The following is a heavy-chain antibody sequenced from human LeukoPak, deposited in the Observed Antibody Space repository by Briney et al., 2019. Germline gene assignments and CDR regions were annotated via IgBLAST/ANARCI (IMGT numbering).Heavy chain of an antibody. D-gene: IGHD6-19*01. Sequence: GGSLRLSCAASGFTFSSYAMSWVRQAPGKGLEWVATMSPDGTQKYYVDSVEGRFAVSRDNARNSLYLQMNSLRAEGTAVYYCARYFTAVASTVRLDYWGQGTLVTVSS. V-gene: IGHV3-7*03. CDR1: GFTFSSYA. CDR2: MSPDGTQK. CDR3: ARYFTAVASTVRLDY. J-gene: IGHJ4*02.